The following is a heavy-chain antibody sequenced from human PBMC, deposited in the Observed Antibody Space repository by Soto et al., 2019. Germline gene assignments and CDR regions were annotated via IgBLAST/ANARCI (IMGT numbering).Heavy chain of an antibody. CDR2: MFYSGST. CDR3: ARLKSLAATIRGNWFDP. J-gene: IGHJ5*02. CDR1: GASISTYS. V-gene: IGHV4-59*08. Sequence: QVQLQESGPGLVKPSETLSLTCTVYGASISTYSWSWIRQPPGKGLEWIGYMFYSGSTKYNPSLKSRVTISVDTSQTQLSMKLSSVTAADTAVYYCARLKSLAATIRGNWFDPWVQGTLVTVSS. D-gene: IGHD5-12*01.